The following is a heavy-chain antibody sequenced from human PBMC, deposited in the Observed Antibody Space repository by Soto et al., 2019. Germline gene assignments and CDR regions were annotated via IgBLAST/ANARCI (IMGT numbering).Heavy chain of an antibody. D-gene: IGHD4-17*01. CDR1: GASISSDNW. CDR3: ARNGVYSLGS. J-gene: IGHJ5*02. Sequence: QVQLQESGPGLVKPSGTLSLTCAVSGASISSDNWWNWVRQPPGQGLEWIGEVYRSGSTNYDPSLXGXVXIXXEMSTNQCSLTLTSVTAADTAMYYCARNGVYSLGSWGQGTLVTVSS. CDR2: VYRSGST. V-gene: IGHV4-4*02.